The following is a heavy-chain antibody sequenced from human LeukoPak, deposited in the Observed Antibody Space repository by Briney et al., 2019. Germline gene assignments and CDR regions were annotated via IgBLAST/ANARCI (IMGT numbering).Heavy chain of an antibody. V-gene: IGHV4-39*07. CDR2: IYYSGST. CDR3: ARFDTAMAKFDY. CDR1: GGSISSSSYY. D-gene: IGHD5-18*01. J-gene: IGHJ4*02. Sequence: SETLSLTCTVSGGSISSSSYYWGWIRQPPGKGLEWIGSIYYSGSTYYNPSLKSRVTISVDTSKNQFSLKMSSVTAADTAVYYCARFDTAMAKFDYWGQGTLVTVSS.